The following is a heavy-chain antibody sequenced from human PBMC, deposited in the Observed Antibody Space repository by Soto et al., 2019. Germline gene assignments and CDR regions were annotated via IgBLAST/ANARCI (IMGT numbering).Heavy chain of an antibody. J-gene: IGHJ4*02. D-gene: IGHD3-22*01. Sequence: PGGSLRLSCAASGFSFSIYWMTWVRQAPGKGLEWVANIKKNRSYIYYVDSVKGRFTISRDNAKNSFYLQTNSLRAEDTAVYYCARDSSSGSSGYYYKDPFDYWGQGTLVTSPQ. CDR3: ARDSSSGSSGYYYKDPFDY. CDR1: GFSFSIYW. V-gene: IGHV3-7*01. CDR2: IKKNRSYI.